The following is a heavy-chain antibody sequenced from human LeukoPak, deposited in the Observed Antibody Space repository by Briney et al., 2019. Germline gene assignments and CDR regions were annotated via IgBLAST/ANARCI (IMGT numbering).Heavy chain of an antibody. D-gene: IGHD3-22*01. Sequence: ASVKVSCKASGYTLSTYGISWVRQAPGQGLEWMGWISPYNGNTFYAQKLQDRVTMTTDTSTSTAYMELRGLRSDDTAVYYCARDRISMIPKDAFDIWGQGTMVTVSS. CDR3: ARDRISMIPKDAFDI. CDR1: GYTLSTYG. V-gene: IGHV1-18*01. J-gene: IGHJ3*02. CDR2: ISPYNGNT.